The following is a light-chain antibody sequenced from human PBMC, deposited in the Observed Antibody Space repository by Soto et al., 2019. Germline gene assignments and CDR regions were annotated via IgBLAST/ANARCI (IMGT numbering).Light chain of an antibody. CDR2: GAS. V-gene: IGKV3-20*01. J-gene: IGKJ1*01. Sequence: EIVLTQSPGTLSLSPGERATLSCRASQAVSTNYLAWYQQKSGQAPRLLIFGASNRATGIPDRFSGSGSGTDFTLTISSLDPEDFAVYYCQQYASSPRAFGQGTKVEIK. CDR3: QQYASSPRA. CDR1: QAVSTNY.